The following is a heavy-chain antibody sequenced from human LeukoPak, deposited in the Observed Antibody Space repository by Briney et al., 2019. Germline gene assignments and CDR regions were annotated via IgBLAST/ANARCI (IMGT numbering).Heavy chain of an antibody. CDR3: ASSITIFGVLIPT. D-gene: IGHD3-3*01. J-gene: IGHJ5*01. CDR2: ISYSGST. CDR1: GGSISSSSYY. V-gene: IGHV4-39*01. Sequence: SETLSLTCPVSGGSISSSSYYRGWIRQPPKKGLEWIGSISYSGSTYYNSSLKSRVTISVDTSKNQFSLKLSFVTAADTAVYYCASSITIFGVLIPTWGQGTLVTVSS.